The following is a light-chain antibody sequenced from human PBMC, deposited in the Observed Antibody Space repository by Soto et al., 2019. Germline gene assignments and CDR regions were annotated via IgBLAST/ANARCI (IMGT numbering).Light chain of an antibody. V-gene: IGLV1-40*01. Sequence: QAVVTQPPSVSGAPGQSVTISCTGSSSNIGAGYDVHWYQQLPGTAPKLLISGNSHRPSGVPDRFSGSKSGTSASLAITGLQAEDEADYYCQSYDSSLSGYVVFGGGTKRTVL. CDR2: GNS. CDR1: SSNIGAGYD. J-gene: IGLJ2*01. CDR3: QSYDSSLSGYVV.